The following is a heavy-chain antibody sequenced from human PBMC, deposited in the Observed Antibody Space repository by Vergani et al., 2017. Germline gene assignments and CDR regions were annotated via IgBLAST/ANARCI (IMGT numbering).Heavy chain of an antibody. CDR2: FDPEDGET. CDR3: ATALPDYYDLGWYFDL. Sequence: QVQLVQSGAEVKKPGASVKVSCKVSGYTLTELSMHWVRQAPGKGLEWMGGFDPEDGETIYAQKFQGRVTMTEDTSTDTAYMELSSLRSEDTAVYYCATALPDYYDLGWYFDLWGRGTPVTVSS. J-gene: IGHJ2*01. D-gene: IGHD3-22*01. V-gene: IGHV1-24*01. CDR1: GYTLTELS.